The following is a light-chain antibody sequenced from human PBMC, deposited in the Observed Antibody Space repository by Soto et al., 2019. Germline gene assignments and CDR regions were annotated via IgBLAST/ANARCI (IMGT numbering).Light chain of an antibody. Sequence: QSALTQPASVSGSPGQSITISCTGTSSDVGGYNYVSWYQQHPGKAPKLMIYEVSNRPSGVSNRFSGSKSGNTASLTISGLQAEDEADYHCCSYAGTTTFYVFGTGTKVTAL. CDR2: EVS. V-gene: IGLV2-23*02. CDR1: SSDVGGYNY. J-gene: IGLJ1*01. CDR3: CSYAGTTTFYV.